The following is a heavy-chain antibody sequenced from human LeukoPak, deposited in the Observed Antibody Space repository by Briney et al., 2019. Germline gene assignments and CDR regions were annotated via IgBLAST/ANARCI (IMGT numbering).Heavy chain of an antibody. Sequence: GGSLRLSCAASGFTFTSYAINWVRQAPGKGLEWVSAISGSGGTTFYADSVKGRFTISRDNSKNTMCLQMNSLRAEDTAVYYCAKDDGDYALFGVDFWGQGTLVTVSS. CDR1: GFTFTSYA. D-gene: IGHD4-17*01. V-gene: IGHV3-23*01. CDR2: ISGSGGTT. J-gene: IGHJ4*02. CDR3: AKDDGDYALFGVDF.